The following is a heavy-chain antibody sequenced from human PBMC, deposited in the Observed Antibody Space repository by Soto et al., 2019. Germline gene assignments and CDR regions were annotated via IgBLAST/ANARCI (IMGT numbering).Heavy chain of an antibody. V-gene: IGHV4-4*02. CDR3: ARLGGYYQAFDS. D-gene: IGHD3-22*01. J-gene: IGHJ4*02. CDR1: GGSITSTNW. Sequence: SETLSLTCAVSGGSITSTNWWSWVRQPPGKGLEWIGEIYHNGTTKYSPSLKSRVTISVDSSKNQFSLKLDSVTAADTAVYYCARLGGYYQAFDSWGQGTLVTVSS. CDR2: IYHNGTT.